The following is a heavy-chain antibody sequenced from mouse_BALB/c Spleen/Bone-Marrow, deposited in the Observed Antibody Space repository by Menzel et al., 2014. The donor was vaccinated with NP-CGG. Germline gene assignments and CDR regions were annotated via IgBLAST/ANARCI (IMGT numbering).Heavy chain of an antibody. Sequence: EVKLMESGGGLVQPGGSMKLSCVASGFTLXNYWMNWVRQSPEKGLEWVAEIRLKSNNYATHYAESVKGRFTISRDDSKSSVYLQMNNLRTEDTGIYYCTDYSWFPYWGQGTLVTVSA. V-gene: IGHV6-6*02. CDR3: TDYSWFPY. CDR2: IRLKSNNYAT. D-gene: IGHD1-1*01. J-gene: IGHJ3*01. CDR1: GFTLXNYW.